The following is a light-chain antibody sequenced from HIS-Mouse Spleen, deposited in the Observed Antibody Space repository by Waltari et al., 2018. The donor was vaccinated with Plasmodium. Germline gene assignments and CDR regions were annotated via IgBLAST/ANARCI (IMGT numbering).Light chain of an antibody. CDR1: QSVLYSSNNNNY. CDR3: EQYYSTPYT. Sequence: DIVMTQYPDSLAVSLGERATINCKSSQSVLYSSNNNNYLPWYQQKPGQPPKLLIYWASTRESGVPDRFSGSGSGTAFTLTISSLQAEDVAVYYCEQYYSTPYTVGQGTKLEIK. CDR2: WAS. J-gene: IGKJ2*01. V-gene: IGKV4-1*01.